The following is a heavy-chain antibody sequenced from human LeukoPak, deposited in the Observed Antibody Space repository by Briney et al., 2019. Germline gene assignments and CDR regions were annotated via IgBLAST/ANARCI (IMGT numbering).Heavy chain of an antibody. J-gene: IGHJ4*02. Sequence: GGSLRLSCAASGFTFSNYAMSWVRQAPGKGLEWVSAISGSGHSTYYADSVKGRFTISRDNSKKTLYLQMNCLRAEDTALYYCAKGPYSSSWDYFDYWGQGTLVTVSS. D-gene: IGHD6-13*01. V-gene: IGHV3-23*01. CDR1: GFTFSNYA. CDR3: AKGPYSSSWDYFDY. CDR2: ISGSGHST.